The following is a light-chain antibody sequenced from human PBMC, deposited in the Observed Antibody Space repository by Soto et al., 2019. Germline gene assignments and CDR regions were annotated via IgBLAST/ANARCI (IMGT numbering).Light chain of an antibody. CDR3: QQYGSSPLT. V-gene: IGKV3-20*01. CDR2: GAS. CDR1: QCVSSSY. J-gene: IGKJ4*01. Sequence: EIVLTQSPGTLSLSPGERATLSCRASQCVSSSYLAWYQQKPGQAPRLLIYGASSRATGTPDRFSGSGSGTDFTLTISRLEPGDFAVYYCQQYGSSPLTFGGGTKVEIK.